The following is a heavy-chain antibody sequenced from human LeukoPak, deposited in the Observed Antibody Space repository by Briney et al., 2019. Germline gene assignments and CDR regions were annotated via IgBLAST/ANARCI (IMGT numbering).Heavy chain of an antibody. CDR3: ARERSYYDFWSGPPDAFDI. V-gene: IGHV4-59*01. D-gene: IGHD3-3*01. CDR1: GGSISSYY. Sequence: SETLSLTCTVSGGSISSYYWSWIRQPPGKGLEWIGYIHYSGSTNYNPSLKSRVTISVDTSKNQFSLKLSSVTAADTAVYYCARERSYYDFWSGPPDAFDIWGQGTMVTVSS. J-gene: IGHJ3*02. CDR2: IHYSGST.